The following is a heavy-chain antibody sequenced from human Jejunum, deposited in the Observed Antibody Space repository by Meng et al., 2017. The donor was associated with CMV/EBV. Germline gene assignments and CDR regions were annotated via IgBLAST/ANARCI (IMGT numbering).Heavy chain of an antibody. V-gene: IGHV3-23*01. Sequence: ASGFRFLPYFLGWVRQAPGKGLEWVSTISSSGDITYYADSVKGRFTISRDTSKNTLYLQMSSLTVDDTAVYYCAKNEGSWSSYSFDYWGQGTLVTVSS. CDR2: ISSSGDIT. J-gene: IGHJ4*02. D-gene: IGHD6-13*01. CDR3: AKNEGSWSSYSFDY. CDR1: GFRFLPYF.